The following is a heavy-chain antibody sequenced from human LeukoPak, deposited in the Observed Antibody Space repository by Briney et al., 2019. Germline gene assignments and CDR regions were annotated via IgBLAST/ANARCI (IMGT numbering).Heavy chain of an antibody. CDR1: GFTVSSNY. CDR2: IYSGGST. J-gene: IGHJ6*03. D-gene: IGHD3-10*01. CDR3: AREFWFGELLPLHPYYYYYMDV. Sequence: GGSPRLSCAASGFTVSSNYMSWVRQAPGKGLEWVSVIYSGGSTYYADSVRGRFTISRDKSKNTLYLQMNSLRAEDTAVYCCAREFWFGELLPLHPYYYYYMDVWGKGTTVTISS. V-gene: IGHV3-66*01.